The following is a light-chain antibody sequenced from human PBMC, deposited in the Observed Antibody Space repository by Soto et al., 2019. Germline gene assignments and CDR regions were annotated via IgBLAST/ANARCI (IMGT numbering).Light chain of an antibody. Sequence: AIPLTQSPSSLSASVGDRVTITCRASQAISNYLAWYQQKPGKTPQLLIYDGSSLESGVPSRFSGSGSGTDFTISISSLQPEDFATYYCQQFNSYPLTFGQGTRLEIK. CDR3: QQFNSYPLT. CDR1: QAISNY. J-gene: IGKJ5*01. CDR2: DGS. V-gene: IGKV1-13*02.